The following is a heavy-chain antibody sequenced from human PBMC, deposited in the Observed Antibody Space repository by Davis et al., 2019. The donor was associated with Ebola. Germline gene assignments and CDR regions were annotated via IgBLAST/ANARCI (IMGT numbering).Heavy chain of an antibody. CDR2: TANKANSYTT. V-gene: IGHV3-72*01. CDR3: TRGYSGLSAYALDI. Sequence: GGSLRLSCVGSGSTFSDQYIDWVRQAPGKGPEWVGRTANKANSYTTEYAASVKGRFTISRDDSKNSVYLQMNSLKTEDTAVYYCTRGYSGLSAYALDIWGQETIVTVSS. D-gene: IGHD5-12*01. J-gene: IGHJ3*02. CDR1: GSTFSDQY.